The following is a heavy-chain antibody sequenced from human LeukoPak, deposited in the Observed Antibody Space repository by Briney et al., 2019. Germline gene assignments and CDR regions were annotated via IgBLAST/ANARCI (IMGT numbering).Heavy chain of an antibody. CDR1: GFTFSSYS. V-gene: IGHV3-21*01. Sequence: GGSLRLSCAASGFTFSSYSMNWVRQAPGKGREWGSSISSSSSYIYYADSVKRRFTLSRDNAKNSLYLQMNRVRAEETAVYYCARDGMVRGVFGRWGQGGLVTASS. J-gene: IGHJ1*01. CDR2: ISSSSSYI. D-gene: IGHD3-10*01. CDR3: ARDGMVRGVFGR.